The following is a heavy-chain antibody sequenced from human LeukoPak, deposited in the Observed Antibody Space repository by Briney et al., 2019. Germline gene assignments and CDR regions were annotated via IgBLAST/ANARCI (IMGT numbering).Heavy chain of an antibody. V-gene: IGHV4-59*01. Sequence: PSETLSVTCTVSGGSISSYYWSWIRQPPGKGLEWIGYIYYSRSTNYNPSLKSRVTISVDTSKNQFSLKLSSVTAADTAVYYCARAKGYDILTGSYYYYMDVWGKGTTVTVSS. CDR3: ARAKGYDILTGSYYYYMDV. D-gene: IGHD3-9*01. CDR2: IYYSRST. J-gene: IGHJ6*03. CDR1: GGSISSYY.